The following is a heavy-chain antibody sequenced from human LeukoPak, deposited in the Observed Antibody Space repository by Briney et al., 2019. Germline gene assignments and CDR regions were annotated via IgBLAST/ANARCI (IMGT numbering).Heavy chain of an antibody. CDR1: GYTFTSYD. J-gene: IGHJ4*02. D-gene: IGHD6-19*01. CDR2: MNPNSGNT. Sequence: ASVKVSCKASGYTFTSYDINWVRQATGQGLEWMGWMNPNSGNTGYAQKFQGRVTMTRNTSISTAYMELSSLRSEDTAVYYCARRTMWDTNGWLSRDYWGQGTLVTVSS. V-gene: IGHV1-8*01. CDR3: ARRTMWDTNGWLSRDY.